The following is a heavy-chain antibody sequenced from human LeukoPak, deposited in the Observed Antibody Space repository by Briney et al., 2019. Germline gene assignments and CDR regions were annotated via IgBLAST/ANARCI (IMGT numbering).Heavy chain of an antibody. CDR1: GGSISSYY. CDR3: ARGVWQWRNWFDP. D-gene: IGHD6-19*01. V-gene: IGHV4-59*08. Sequence: SETLSLTCTVSGGSISSYYWSWIRQPPGKGLEWIGYIYYSGSTNYNPSLKSRVTISVDTSKNQLSLKLSSVTAADTAVYYCARGVWQWRNWFDPWGQGTLVTVSS. J-gene: IGHJ5*02. CDR2: IYYSGST.